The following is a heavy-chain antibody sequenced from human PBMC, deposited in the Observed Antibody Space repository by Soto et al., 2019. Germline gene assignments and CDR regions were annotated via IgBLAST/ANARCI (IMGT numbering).Heavy chain of an antibody. CDR3: ARDRRWGAKTYYYYYGMDV. CDR2: IIPILGIA. D-gene: IGHD1-26*01. J-gene: IGHJ6*02. V-gene: IGHV1-69*04. Sequence: SVKVSCKASGGTFSSYTISWVRQAPGQGLEWMGRIIPILGIANYAQKFQGRVTITADKSTSTAYMELSSLRSEDTAVYYCARDRRWGAKTYYYYYGMDVWGQGTTVTVSS. CDR1: GGTFSSYT.